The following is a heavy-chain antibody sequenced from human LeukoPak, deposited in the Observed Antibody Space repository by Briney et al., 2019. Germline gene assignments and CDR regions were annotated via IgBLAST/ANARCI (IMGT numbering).Heavy chain of an antibody. D-gene: IGHD3-22*01. J-gene: IGHJ4*02. V-gene: IGHV4-31*03. CDR3: ARGGYYYDNSGYATFDY. CDR2: IYYSGIT. CDR1: GGSISSGGYY. Sequence: SETLSLTCSVSGGSISSGGYYWSWIRQHPGEGLEWIGYIYYSGITYYNPSLKSRVTISVDTSKNQFSLKLSSVTAADTAVYYCARGGYYYDNSGYATFDYWGQGTLVTVSS.